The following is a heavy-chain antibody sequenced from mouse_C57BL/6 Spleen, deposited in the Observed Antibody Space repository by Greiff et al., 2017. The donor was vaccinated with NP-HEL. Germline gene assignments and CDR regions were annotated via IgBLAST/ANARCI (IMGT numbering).Heavy chain of an antibody. Sequence: VKVVESGPGLVAPSQSLSITCTVSGFSLTSYGVHWVRQPPGKGLEWLVVIWSDGSTTYNSALKSRLSISKDNSKSQVFLKMNSLQTDDTAMYYCARHDGYEGDAMDYWGQGTSVTVSS. D-gene: IGHD2-2*01. V-gene: IGHV2-6-1*01. CDR1: GFSLTSYG. CDR2: IWSDGST. J-gene: IGHJ4*01. CDR3: ARHDGYEGDAMDY.